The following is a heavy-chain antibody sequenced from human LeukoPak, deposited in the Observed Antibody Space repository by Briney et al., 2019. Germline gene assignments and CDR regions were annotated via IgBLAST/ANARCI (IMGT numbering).Heavy chain of an antibody. CDR3: ARGAFGELSGDY. Sequence: SSETLSLTCTVSGGSISSSSYYWGWIRQPAGKGLEWIGRIYTSGSTNYNPSLKSRVTMSVDTSKNQFSLKLSSVTAADTAVYYCARGAFGELSGDYWGQGTLVTVSS. D-gene: IGHD3-10*01. CDR2: IYTSGST. V-gene: IGHV4-61*02. J-gene: IGHJ4*02. CDR1: GGSISSSSYY.